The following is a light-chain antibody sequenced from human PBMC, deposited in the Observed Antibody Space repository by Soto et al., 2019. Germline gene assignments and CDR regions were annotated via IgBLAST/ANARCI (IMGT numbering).Light chain of an antibody. V-gene: IGKV3-11*01. CDR1: QSVDNY. Sequence: EIVLTQSPATLSLSPGERATLSCRASQSVDNYLAWYQQKPGQAPRLLIYDVSNRATGTPARFSGSGSGTDFTLSISSLEPEDFAVYYCQQRSNRPRFTFSPGTKVDIK. CDR2: DVS. CDR3: QQRSNRPRFT. J-gene: IGKJ3*01.